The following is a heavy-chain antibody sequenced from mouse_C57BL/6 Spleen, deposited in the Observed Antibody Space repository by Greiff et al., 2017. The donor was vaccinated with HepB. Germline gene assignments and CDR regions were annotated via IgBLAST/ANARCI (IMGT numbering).Heavy chain of an antibody. CDR2: FYPGSGSI. CDR3: ARHEAQYDYDGAWFAY. V-gene: IGHV1-62-2*01. CDR1: GYTFTEYT. Sequence: QVQLQQSGAELVKPGASVKLSCKASGYTFTEYTIHWVKHRSGQGLEWIGWFYPGSGSIKYNEKFKDKATLTADKSSSTVYMELSRLTSEDSAVYFCARHEAQYDYDGAWFAYWGQGTLVTVSA. D-gene: IGHD2-4*01. J-gene: IGHJ3*01.